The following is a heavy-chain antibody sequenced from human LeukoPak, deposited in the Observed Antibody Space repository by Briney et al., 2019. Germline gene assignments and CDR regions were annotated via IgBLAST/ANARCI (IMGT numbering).Heavy chain of an antibody. CDR2: MNPNSGNT. J-gene: IGHJ5*02. CDR1: GCTFTSYD. D-gene: IGHD6-13*01. V-gene: IGHV1-8*01. Sequence: GASVKVSCKASGCTFTSYDINWVRQATGQGLEWMGWMNPNSGNTGYAQKFQGRVTMTRNTSISTAYMELSSLRSEDTAVYYCARGPGYSSSWYFSWFDPWGQGTLVTVSS. CDR3: ARGPGYSSSWYFSWFDP.